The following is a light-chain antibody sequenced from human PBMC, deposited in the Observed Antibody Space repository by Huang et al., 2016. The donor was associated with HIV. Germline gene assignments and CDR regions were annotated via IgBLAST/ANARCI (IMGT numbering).Light chain of an antibody. V-gene: IGKV1-5*03. J-gene: IGKJ1*01. CDR1: QSISSS. CDR3: QQYKIYSWT. Sequence: DIQMTQSPSTLSASVGDRVTITCRASQSISSSLVWYQQKPGKAPKLLIYKASNLESGVPSTVSGSGSGTEYTLTISSLQPDDFATYYCQQYKIYSWTFGQGTKVEIK. CDR2: KAS.